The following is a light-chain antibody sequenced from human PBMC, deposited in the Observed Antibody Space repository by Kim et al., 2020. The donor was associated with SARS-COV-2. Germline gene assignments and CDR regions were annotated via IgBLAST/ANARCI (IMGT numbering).Light chain of an antibody. J-gene: IGLJ1*01. V-gene: IGLV1-40*01. CDR3: QSYDSSLSGYV. CDR1: SSNIVAGYD. Sequence: QTVTISCTGSSSNIVAGYDVHWYQHLPRTAPKLLMYGDNNRPSGVPDRFSVSKSGTSASLPITGLQAEDEADYYCQSYDSSLSGYVFGTGTKVTVL. CDR2: GDN.